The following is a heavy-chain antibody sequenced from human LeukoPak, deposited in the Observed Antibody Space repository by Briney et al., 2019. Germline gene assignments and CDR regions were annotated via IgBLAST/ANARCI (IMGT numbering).Heavy chain of an antibody. CDR3: ARHVAYGSGSYYNWFDP. CDR2: IDPSDSYT. D-gene: IGHD3-10*01. J-gene: IGHJ5*02. V-gene: IGHV5-10-1*01. Sequence: GESLKISCKGSGYSFTSYWIGWVRQMPGKGLEWMGRIDPSDSYTNYSPSFQGHVTISADKSISTAYLQWSSLKASDTTMYYCARHVAYGSGSYYNWFDPWGQGTLVTVSS. CDR1: GYSFTSYW.